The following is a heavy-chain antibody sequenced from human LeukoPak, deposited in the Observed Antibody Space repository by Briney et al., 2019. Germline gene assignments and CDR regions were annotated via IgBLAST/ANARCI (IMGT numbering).Heavy chain of an antibody. D-gene: IGHD6-19*01. CDR3: ARYIAVAGTD. CDR2: ISYDGSNK. V-gene: IGHV3-30-3*01. CDR1: GFTFSSYA. J-gene: IGHJ4*02. Sequence: XGSLXXXCAASGFTFSSYAMHXVRQAPGKGXEWVAVISYDGSNKYYADSVKGRFTISRDNSKNTLYLQMNSLRAEDTAVYYCARYIAVAGTDWGQGTLVTVSS.